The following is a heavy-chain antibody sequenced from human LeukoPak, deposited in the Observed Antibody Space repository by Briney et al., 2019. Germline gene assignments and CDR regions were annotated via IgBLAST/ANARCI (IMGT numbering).Heavy chain of an antibody. CDR2: IKQDGSEK. CDR1: GFTFSIYW. Sequence: GGSLRLSCAASGFTFSIYWMSWVRQAPGKGLEWVANIKQDGSEKYYVDSVKGRFTISRDNAKNSLYLQMNSLRAEDTAVYYCAKVKRSLYYYYMDVWGKGTTVTVSS. V-gene: IGHV3-7*01. CDR3: AKVKRSLYYYYMDV. J-gene: IGHJ6*03.